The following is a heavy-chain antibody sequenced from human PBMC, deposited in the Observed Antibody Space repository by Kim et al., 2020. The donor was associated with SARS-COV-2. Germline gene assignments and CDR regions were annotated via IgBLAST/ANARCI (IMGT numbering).Heavy chain of an antibody. V-gene: IGHV3-23*01. Sequence: STYYADSVKGRLTISRDNSKNTLYLQMNSLRAEDTAVYYCANGPYGDYPYWGQGTLVTVSS. D-gene: IGHD4-17*01. CDR2: ST. CDR3: ANGPYGDYPY. J-gene: IGHJ4*02.